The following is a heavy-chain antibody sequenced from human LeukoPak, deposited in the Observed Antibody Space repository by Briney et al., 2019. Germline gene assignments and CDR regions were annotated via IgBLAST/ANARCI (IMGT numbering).Heavy chain of an antibody. J-gene: IGHJ3*02. CDR1: GFTFSSFA. D-gene: IGHD4-11*01. CDR3: AKDRTATVTLDAFDI. Sequence: PGGSLRLSCAASGFTFSSFAMSWVRQAPGKGLEWVSAISTSGGSTYYADSVKGRFTISRDNSKNTLYLQMNSLRADDTAVYYCAKDRTATVTLDAFDIWGQGTMVTVSS. CDR2: ISTSGGST. V-gene: IGHV3-23*01.